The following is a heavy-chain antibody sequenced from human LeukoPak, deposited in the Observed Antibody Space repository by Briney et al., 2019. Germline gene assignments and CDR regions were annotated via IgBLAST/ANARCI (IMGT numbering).Heavy chain of an antibody. D-gene: IGHD3-10*01. CDR2: ISAYNGTT. CDR1: GYTFTSYG. CDR3: AREVPFTMVRGVTDYYYYYMDV. Sequence: EASVKVSCKASGYTFTSYGISWVRQAPGQGLEWMGWISAYNGTTNYAQMLQGRVTMTTDTSTSTAYMELRSLRSDDTAVYYCAREVPFTMVRGVTDYYYYYMDVWGKGTTVTISS. V-gene: IGHV1-18*01. J-gene: IGHJ6*03.